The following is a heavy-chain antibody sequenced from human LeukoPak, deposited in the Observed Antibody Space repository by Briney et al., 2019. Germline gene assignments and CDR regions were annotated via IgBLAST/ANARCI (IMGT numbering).Heavy chain of an antibody. J-gene: IGHJ3*02. CDR3: ARHIDPGSSGYYLDAFDI. V-gene: IGHV4-31*03. D-gene: IGHD3-22*01. CDR1: GGSISSGGYY. Sequence: PSETLSLTCTVSGGSISSGGYYWSWIRQHPGKGLEWIGYIYYSGSTYYNPSLKSRVTISVDTSKNQFSLKLSSVTAADTAVYYCARHIDPGSSGYYLDAFDIWGQGTMVTVSS. CDR2: IYYSGST.